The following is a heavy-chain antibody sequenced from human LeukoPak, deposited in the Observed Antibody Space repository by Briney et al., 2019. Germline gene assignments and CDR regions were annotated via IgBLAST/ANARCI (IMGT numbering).Heavy chain of an antibody. Sequence: SETLSLTCTVSGGSVSSGSYYWSWIRQPPGKGLEWIGYIYCSGSTNYNPSLKSRVTISVDTSKNQFSLKLSSVTAADTAVYYCASGYNSQYFDYWGQGTLVTVSS. D-gene: IGHD1-14*01. J-gene: IGHJ4*02. CDR3: ASGYNSQYFDY. V-gene: IGHV4-61*01. CDR1: GGSVSSGSYY. CDR2: IYCSGST.